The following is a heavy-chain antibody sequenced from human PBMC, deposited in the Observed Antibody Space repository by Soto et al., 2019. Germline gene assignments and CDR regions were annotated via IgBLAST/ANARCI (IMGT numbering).Heavy chain of an antibody. D-gene: IGHD2-15*01. Sequence: QVQLVQSGAEVKKPGASVKVSCKASGYTFTSYGISWVRQAPGQGLEWMGWISAYNGNTNYAQKLQGRVTMTTDTSTSTACMELRSLRSDDTAVYYCARVRKSRNCSGGSCYSTYFDYWGQGTLVTVSS. CDR3: ARVRKSRNCSGGSCYSTYFDY. J-gene: IGHJ4*02. CDR1: GYTFTSYG. V-gene: IGHV1-18*01. CDR2: ISAYNGNT.